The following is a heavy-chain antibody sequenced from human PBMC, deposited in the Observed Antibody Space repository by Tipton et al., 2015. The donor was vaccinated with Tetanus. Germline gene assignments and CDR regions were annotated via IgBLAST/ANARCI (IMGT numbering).Heavy chain of an antibody. D-gene: IGHD3/OR15-3a*01. CDR1: GFIFSNYW. J-gene: IGHJ6*03. Sequence: SLRLSCSASGFIFSNYWMSWVRRAPGKGLEWVANINRNGGGKYYVDSVKGRFTISRDEAKKSVYLEMNSPTVGDTAVYYCARDRGEDWTNFYYMDVWGKGATVIVSS. CDR3: ARDRGEDWTNFYYMDV. V-gene: IGHV3-7*01. CDR2: INRNGGGK.